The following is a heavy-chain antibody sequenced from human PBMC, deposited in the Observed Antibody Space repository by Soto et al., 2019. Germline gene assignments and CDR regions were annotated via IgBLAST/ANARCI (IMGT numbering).Heavy chain of an antibody. D-gene: IGHD3-10*01. V-gene: IGHV4-4*02. CDR1: GASISSGHW. CDR2: IYHGGIT. J-gene: IGHJ6*02. Sequence: QVQLQESGPGLVKSSGTLSLTCAVSGASISSGHWWSWVRQPPGKGLEWIGEIYHGGITNYSPSLQRRVPMSVDKSKNQFSLTVDSVTAADTAVYYCARGTLWFGAHNYGLDVWGQGTTVTVSS. CDR3: ARGTLWFGAHNYGLDV.